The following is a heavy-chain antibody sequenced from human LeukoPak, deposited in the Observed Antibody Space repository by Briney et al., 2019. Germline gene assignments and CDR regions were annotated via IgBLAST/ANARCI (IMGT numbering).Heavy chain of an antibody. CDR1: GFIFSSYS. D-gene: IGHD2-15*01. V-gene: IGHV3-21*06. CDR2: ISSSTRDM. CDR3: ARIVGGDAFDI. Sequence: GGSLRLSCAASGFIFSSYSMNWVRQAPGKGLEWVSSISSSTRDMYYADSVKGRFTISRDNAKNSLYLQMNSLRAEDTAVYYCARIVGGDAFDIWGQGTMVTVSS. J-gene: IGHJ3*02.